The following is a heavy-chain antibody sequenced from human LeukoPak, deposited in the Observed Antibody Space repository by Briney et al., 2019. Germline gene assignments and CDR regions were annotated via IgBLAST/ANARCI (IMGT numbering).Heavy chain of an antibody. J-gene: IGHJ4*02. D-gene: IGHD3-22*01. CDR1: GFTFGNYA. Sequence: GGSLRLSCTASGFTFGNYAMSWVRQAPGKGLEWVSTIYTGGNTYYAASVKGRFTISRDFSKNTVFLHMNSLRAEDTAMYYCARGDDSGYYDYFDYWGQGALVTVSS. CDR3: ARGDDSGYYDYFDY. V-gene: IGHV3-23*05. CDR2: IYTGGNT.